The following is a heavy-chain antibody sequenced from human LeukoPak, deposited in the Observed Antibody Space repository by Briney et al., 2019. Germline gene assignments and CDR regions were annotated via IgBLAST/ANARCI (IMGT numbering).Heavy chain of an antibody. CDR1: GFTFSSYW. CDR2: IKEDGSEK. Sequence: GGSLRLSCAASGFTFSSYWTNWVRQAPGKGLEWVANIKEDGSEKYYVDSVKGRFTISRDNAKNTLYLQMDSLRAEDTAVYYCARQRFCDYWGQGTLVTVSS. D-gene: IGHD3-3*01. CDR3: ARQRFCDY. V-gene: IGHV3-7*01. J-gene: IGHJ4*02.